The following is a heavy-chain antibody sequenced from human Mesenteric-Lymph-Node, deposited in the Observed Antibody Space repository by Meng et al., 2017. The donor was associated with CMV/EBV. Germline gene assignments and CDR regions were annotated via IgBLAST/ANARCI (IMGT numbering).Heavy chain of an antibody. J-gene: IGHJ4*02. Sequence: SLKISCAASGFTFDDYAMHWVRQGPGKGLEWVSGISWNSGSIDYADSVEGRFTISRDNAKNSLYLQMNSLRAEDTAFYYCAKDTSGGWSYADHWGQGTLVTVSS. V-gene: IGHV3-9*01. CDR3: AKDTSGGWSYADH. CDR1: GFTFDDYA. D-gene: IGHD6-19*01. CDR2: ISWNSGSI.